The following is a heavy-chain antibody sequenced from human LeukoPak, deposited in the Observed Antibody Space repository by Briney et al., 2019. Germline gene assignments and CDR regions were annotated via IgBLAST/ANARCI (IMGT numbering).Heavy chain of an antibody. CDR1: GFTFSSYG. Sequence: AGGSLRLSCAASGFTFSSYGMHWVRQAPGKGLEWVAVISYDGSNKYYADSVKGRFTISRDNSKNTLYLQMNSLRAEDTAVYYCAKDNLGGAFDIWGQGTMVTVSS. CDR2: ISYDGSNK. V-gene: IGHV3-30*18. CDR3: AKDNLGGAFDI. J-gene: IGHJ3*02. D-gene: IGHD3-10*01.